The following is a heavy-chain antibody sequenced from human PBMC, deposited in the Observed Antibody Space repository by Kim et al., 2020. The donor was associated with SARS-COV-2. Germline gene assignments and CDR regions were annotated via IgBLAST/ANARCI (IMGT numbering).Heavy chain of an antibody. J-gene: IGHJ4*02. D-gene: IGHD3-16*02. CDR3: ARDRVVWGSYRDY. V-gene: IGHV3-21*01. Sequence: GGSLRLSFAASGFTFSSYSMNWVRQAPGKGLEWVSSISSSSSYIYYADSVKGRFTISRDNAKNSLYLQMNSLRAEDTAVYYCARDRVVWGSYRDYWGQGTLVTVSS. CDR1: GFTFSSYS. CDR2: ISSSSSYI.